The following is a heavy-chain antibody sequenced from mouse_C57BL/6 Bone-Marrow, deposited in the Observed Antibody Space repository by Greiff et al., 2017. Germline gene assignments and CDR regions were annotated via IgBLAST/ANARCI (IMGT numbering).Heavy chain of an antibody. V-gene: IGHV1-64*01. CDR2: IHPNSGST. CDR1: GYTFTSYW. Sequence: QVQLQQPGAELVKPGASVKLSCKASGYTFTSYWMHWVKQRPGQGLEWIGMIHPNSGSTNYNEKFKSKAKLTVDKSSITAYMQPSSLTSEDSAVYYCARRGSYYGSSPYYFDYWGQGTTLTVSS. J-gene: IGHJ2*01. CDR3: ARRGSYYGSSPYYFDY. D-gene: IGHD1-1*01.